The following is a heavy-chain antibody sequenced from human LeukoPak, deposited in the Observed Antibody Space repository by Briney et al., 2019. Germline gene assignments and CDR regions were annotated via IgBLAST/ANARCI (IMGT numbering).Heavy chain of an antibody. CDR2: ISANNGNT. J-gene: IGHJ4*02. V-gene: IGHV1-18*01. Sequence: AASVKLSCKVSGYTFTSYGISWVRQAPGQGLEWMGLISANNGNTNYTQKPEGRVTLNTDTCTSTDYRGLRGLRTHCTAVYCCARARGWELLLCDYWGQGTLVTVSS. CDR3: ARARGWELLLCDY. CDR1: GYTFTSYG. D-gene: IGHD1-26*01.